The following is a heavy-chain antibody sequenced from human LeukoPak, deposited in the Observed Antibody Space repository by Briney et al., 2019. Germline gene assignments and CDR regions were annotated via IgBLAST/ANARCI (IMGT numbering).Heavy chain of an antibody. Sequence: PSETLSLTCTVSGGSISSYYWSWIRQPPGKGLEWIGNIDYSRDTNYNPSLGSRVTILVDKSRNQFSLKLNSVTAADTAVYYCARNGPHYYDKSGYLDSWGQGTLVTVSS. J-gene: IGHJ4*02. CDR2: IDYSRDT. CDR1: GGSISSYY. V-gene: IGHV4-59*03. CDR3: ARNGPHYYDKSGYLDS. D-gene: IGHD3-22*01.